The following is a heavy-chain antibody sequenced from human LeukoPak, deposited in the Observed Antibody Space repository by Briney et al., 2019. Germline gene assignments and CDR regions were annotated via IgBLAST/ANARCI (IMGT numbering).Heavy chain of an antibody. CDR2: TYYRSKWYN. D-gene: IGHD5-24*01. CDR3: ARGGQGDGYSADDAFDI. CDR1: GDIVSSNSAA. J-gene: IGHJ3*02. V-gene: IGHV6-1*01. Sequence: SQTLSLTCAISGDIVSSNSAAWNWIRQSPSRGLEWLGRTYYRSKWYNDYAVSVKSRITINPDTSKNQFYLQLNSVTPEDTAVYYCARGGQGDGYSADDAFDIWGQGTMVTVSS.